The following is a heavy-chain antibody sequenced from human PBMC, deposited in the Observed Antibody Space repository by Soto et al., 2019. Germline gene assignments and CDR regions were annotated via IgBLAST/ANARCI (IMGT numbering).Heavy chain of an antibody. V-gene: IGHV3-66*01. J-gene: IGHJ1*01. D-gene: IGHD5-18*01. CDR3: ASVDTSMVRRVYFQH. CDR2: IYSGGST. Sequence: EVQLVESGGGLVQPGGSLRLSCAPSGFTVSSNYMSWVRQAPGKGLEWVSVIYSGGSTYYADSVKGRFTISRDNSKNTLYLKMNSVRAEDTAVYYCASVDTSMVRRVYFQHWGQGNLVTVSS. CDR1: GFTVSSNY.